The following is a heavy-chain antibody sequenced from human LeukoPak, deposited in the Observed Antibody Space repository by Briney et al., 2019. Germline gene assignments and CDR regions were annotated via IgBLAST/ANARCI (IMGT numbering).Heavy chain of an antibody. CDR2: IYHSGRT. CDR3: ARRNYYDSSGYLSV. J-gene: IGHJ4*02. D-gene: IGHD3-22*01. CDR1: GGSISTSNW. V-gene: IGHV4-4*02. Sequence: SGTLSLTCAVSGGSISTSNWWSWVRQPPGKGLEWIGEIYHSGRTNYNPSLKSRVTISVDKSKNQFSLNLNSVTAADTAVYYCARRNYYDSSGYLSVWGQGTLVTVSS.